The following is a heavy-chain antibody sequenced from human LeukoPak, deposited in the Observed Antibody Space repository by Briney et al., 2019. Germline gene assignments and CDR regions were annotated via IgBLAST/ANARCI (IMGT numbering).Heavy chain of an antibody. J-gene: IGHJ4*02. CDR3: ARDRLPDYYGSGRGDRFDY. CDR2: ISSSSSTI. Sequence: PGGSLRLSCAASGFTFSSYSMNWVRQAPGKGLEWVSYISSSSSTIYYADSVKGRFTISRDNAKNSLYLQMNSLRAEDTAVYYCARDRLPDYYGSGRGDRFDYWGQGTLVTVSS. D-gene: IGHD3-10*01. V-gene: IGHV3-48*04. CDR1: GFTFSSYS.